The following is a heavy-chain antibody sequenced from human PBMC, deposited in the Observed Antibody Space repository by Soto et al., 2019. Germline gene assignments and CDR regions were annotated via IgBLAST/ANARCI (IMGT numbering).Heavy chain of an antibody. CDR1: GGSVSSGSYY. CDR3: ARDSQAAAGTTYFDY. Sequence: SDTLFLTCTVSGGSVSSGSYYWSWIRQPPGKGLEWIGYIYYSGSTNYNPSLKSRVTISVDTSKNQFSLKLSSVTAADTAVYYCARDSQAAAGTTYFDYWGQGTLVTVSS. V-gene: IGHV4-61*01. D-gene: IGHD6-13*01. J-gene: IGHJ4*02. CDR2: IYYSGST.